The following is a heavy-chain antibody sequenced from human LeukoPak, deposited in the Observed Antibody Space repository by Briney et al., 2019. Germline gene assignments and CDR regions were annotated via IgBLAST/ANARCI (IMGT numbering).Heavy chain of an antibody. J-gene: IGHJ3*02. D-gene: IGHD3-10*01. CDR1: GGTFSSYA. CDR2: IIPIFGTA. Sequence: GASVKVSCKASGGTFSSYAISWVRQAPGQGLEWMGGIIPIFGTANYAQKFQGRVTITADESTSTAYMELSSLRSEDTAVYYCARDVEVRGSSAFDIWGQGTMVTVSS. CDR3: ARDVEVRGSSAFDI. V-gene: IGHV1-69*01.